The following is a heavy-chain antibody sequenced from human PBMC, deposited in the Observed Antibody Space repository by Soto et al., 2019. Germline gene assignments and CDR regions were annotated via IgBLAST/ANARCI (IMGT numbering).Heavy chain of an antibody. CDR3: SRRTPAAMFNYYYYYMDV. Sequence: GGSLRLSCAASGFTFSSYSMNWVRQAPGKGLEWVSYISSSSSTIYYADSVKGRFTISRDNAKNSLYLQMNSLRAEDTAVYYCSRRTPAAMFNYYYYYMDVWGKGTTVTVSS. J-gene: IGHJ6*03. CDR1: GFTFSSYS. D-gene: IGHD2-2*01. V-gene: IGHV3-48*01. CDR2: ISSSSSTI.